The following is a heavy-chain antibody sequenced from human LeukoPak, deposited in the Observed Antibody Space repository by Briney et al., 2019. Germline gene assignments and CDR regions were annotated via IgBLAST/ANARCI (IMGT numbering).Heavy chain of an antibody. V-gene: IGHV4-34*01. Sequence: SETLSLTCAVDGGSFSGYYWSWIRQPPGKGLEWIGEINHNGSTNYNPSLKSRVTLSVAMSKNQFTLKLSSVTVADTPVYYCARGGSGYSRSADYWGEGTLVTVSS. CDR1: GGSFSGYY. D-gene: IGHD3-22*01. CDR2: INHNGST. J-gene: IGHJ4*02. CDR3: ARGGSGYSRSADY.